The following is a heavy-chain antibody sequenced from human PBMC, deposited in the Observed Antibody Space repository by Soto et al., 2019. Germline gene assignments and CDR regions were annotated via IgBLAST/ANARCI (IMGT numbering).Heavy chain of an antibody. D-gene: IGHD3-3*01. CDR3: ASGDYDFWSGPGGGMDV. CDR1: GGTFSSYA. J-gene: IGHJ6*02. CDR2: IIPIFGTA. Sequence: QVQLVQSGAEVKKPGSSVKVSCKASGGTFSSYAISWVRQAPGQGLEWMGGIIPIFGTANYAQKFQGRVTITADESTSTAYMELSSLISEDTAVYYCASGDYDFWSGPGGGMDVWGQGTTVTFSS. V-gene: IGHV1-69*12.